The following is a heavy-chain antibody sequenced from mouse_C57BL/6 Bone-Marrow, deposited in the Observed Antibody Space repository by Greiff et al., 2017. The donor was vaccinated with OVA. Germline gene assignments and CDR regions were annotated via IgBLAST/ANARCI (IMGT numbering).Heavy chain of an antibody. J-gene: IGHJ2*01. D-gene: IGHD2-5*01. CDR1: GYTFTSYW. CDR2: IDPNSGGT. Sequence: VKLQESGAELVKPGASVKLSCKASGYTFTSYWMHWVKQRPGRGLEWIGRIDPNSGGTKYNEKFKSKATLTVDKPSSTAYMQLSSLTSEDSAVYYCARRAYSNPYYFDYWGQGTTLTVSS. CDR3: ARRAYSNPYYFDY. V-gene: IGHV1-72*01.